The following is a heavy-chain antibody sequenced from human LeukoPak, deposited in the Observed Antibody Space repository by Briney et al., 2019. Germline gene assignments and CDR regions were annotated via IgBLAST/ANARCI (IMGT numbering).Heavy chain of an antibody. J-gene: IGHJ6*03. CDR2: IYYSGST. CDR1: GGSISSSSYY. CDR3: AREAPNRSTNYYYYYYMDV. V-gene: IGHV4-39*07. D-gene: IGHD1-14*01. Sequence: SETLSLTCTVSGGSISSSSYYWGWIRQPPGKGLEWIGSIYYSGSTYYNPSLKSRVTISVDTSKNQFSLKLSSVTAADTAVYYCAREAPNRSTNYYYYYYMDVWGQGTLVTVSS.